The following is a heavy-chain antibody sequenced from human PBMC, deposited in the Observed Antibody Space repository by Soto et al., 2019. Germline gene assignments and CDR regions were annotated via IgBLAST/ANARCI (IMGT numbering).Heavy chain of an antibody. V-gene: IGHV5-51*01. CDR1: GYNFTSYS. Sequence: ESLTNSCKGFGYNFTSYSIGWVRQMPGKGLEWMGIIYPGDSDTRYSPSFQGQVTISADKSISTAYLQWSSLKASDTAMYYCARHLGFDWLVGHAFDIWGQRTMVTVSS. CDR2: IYPGDSDT. D-gene: IGHD3-9*01. CDR3: ARHLGFDWLVGHAFDI. J-gene: IGHJ3*02.